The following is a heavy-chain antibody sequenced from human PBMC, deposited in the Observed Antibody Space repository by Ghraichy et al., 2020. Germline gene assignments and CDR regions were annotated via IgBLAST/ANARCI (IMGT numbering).Heavy chain of an antibody. D-gene: IGHD3-22*01. CDR1: GFTFSSYG. CDR2: ISYDGSNK. J-gene: IGHJ2*01. V-gene: IGHV3-30*18. CDR3: ANGGSGYYRVWWYFDL. Sequence: GGSLRRSCAASGFTFSSYGMHWVRQAPGKGLEWVAVISYDGSNKYYADSVKGRFTISRDNSKNTLYLQMNSLRAEDTAVYYCANGGSGYYRVWWYFDLWGRGTLVTVSS.